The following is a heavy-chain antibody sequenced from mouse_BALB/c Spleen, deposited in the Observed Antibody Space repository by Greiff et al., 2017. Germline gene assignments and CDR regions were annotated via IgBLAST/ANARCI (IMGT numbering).Heavy chain of an antibody. CDR1: GYTFTDYA. CDR3: ARKYGNYMDY. D-gene: IGHD2-10*02. V-gene: IGHV1-67*01. J-gene: IGHJ4*01. Sequence: LVESGPELVRPGVSVKISCKGSGYTFTDYAMHWVKQSHAKSLEWIGVISTYYGNTNYNQKFKGKATMTVDKSSSTAYMELARLTSEDSAIYYCARKYGNYMDYWGQGTSVTVSS. CDR2: ISTYYGNT.